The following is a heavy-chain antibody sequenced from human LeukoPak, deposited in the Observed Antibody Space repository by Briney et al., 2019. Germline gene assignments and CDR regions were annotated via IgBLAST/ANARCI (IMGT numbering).Heavy chain of an antibody. CDR1: GFTFSSYA. CDR3: AGGKSFHFDY. Sequence: GGSLRLSCAASGFTFSSYAMHWVRQAPGKGLEYVSAISSNGGSTYYANSVKGRFTISRDNSKNTLYLQMGSLRAEDMAVYYCAGGKSFHFDYWGQGTLVTVSS. V-gene: IGHV3-64*01. J-gene: IGHJ4*02. CDR2: ISSNGGST.